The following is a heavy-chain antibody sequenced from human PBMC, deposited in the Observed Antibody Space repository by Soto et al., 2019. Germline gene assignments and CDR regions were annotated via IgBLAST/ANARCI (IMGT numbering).Heavy chain of an antibody. CDR3: ASTVEGPFDY. CDR1: GFRFSIYS. J-gene: IGHJ4*02. D-gene: IGHD1-1*01. Sequence: EVQLVESVGALVQRGGSLTLSCAASGFRFSIYSMNWVRQAPGKGLEWSAYITSDTKTIKYAESVQGRLTISRDNAKKSVYLQMDHVSGESTRVYYCASTVEGPFDYLGQEPVVTVS. CDR2: ITSDTKTI. V-gene: IGHV3-48*01.